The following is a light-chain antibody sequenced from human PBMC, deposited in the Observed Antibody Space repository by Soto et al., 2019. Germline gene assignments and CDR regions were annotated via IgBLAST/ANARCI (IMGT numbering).Light chain of an antibody. CDR3: QYGGT. V-gene: IGKV3-11*01. CDR2: DAS. Sequence: EIVLTQSPATLSLSPGERATVSCRASQSVSNYLGWYQQKPGQAPRLLIYDASNWPTGIPARFSGSGSGTDFTLTISSLEPEDFAVYYCQYGGTFGQGTRLEIK. CDR1: QSVSNY. J-gene: IGKJ5*01.